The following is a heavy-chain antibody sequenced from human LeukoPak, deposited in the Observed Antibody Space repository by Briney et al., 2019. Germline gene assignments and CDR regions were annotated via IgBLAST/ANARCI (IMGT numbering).Heavy chain of an antibody. CDR2: IRNKAKSHTT. Sequence: GGSLRVSCVGSGFTVSDHFMDWVRQAPGKGLEWLGHIRNKAKSHTTEYAAPVKGRFTISRDDSKNSVYLQMNSLKTEDTAVYYCAREAYCISTSCYETDAFDIWGQGAMVTVSS. CDR1: GFTVSDHF. D-gene: IGHD2-2*01. J-gene: IGHJ3*02. V-gene: IGHV3-72*01. CDR3: AREAYCISTSCYETDAFDI.